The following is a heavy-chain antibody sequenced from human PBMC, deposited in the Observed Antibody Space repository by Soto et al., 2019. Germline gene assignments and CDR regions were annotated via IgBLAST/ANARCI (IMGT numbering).Heavy chain of an antibody. CDR1: GIMSSGYG. Sequence: KESGSSVKVSCRASGIMSSGYGFSWVQQAPGQGLEWVGRINPTLDSTQYAQNLQGRVSITVDKSTDTAYLEVTSLRLEDTAIYFCATMKRARLDSWGRGTVVTVSS. CDR3: ATMKRARLDS. V-gene: IGHV1-69*04. CDR2: INPTLDST. J-gene: IGHJ4*02. D-gene: IGHD6-25*01.